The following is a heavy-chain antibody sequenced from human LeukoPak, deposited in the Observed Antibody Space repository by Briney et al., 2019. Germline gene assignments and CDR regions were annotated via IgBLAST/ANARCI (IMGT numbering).Heavy chain of an antibody. J-gene: IGHJ3*02. CDR2: IYYSGST. CDR3: ARDGPMTTDAFDI. CDR1: GGSISSYY. V-gene: IGHV4-59*01. Sequence: SETLSLTCTLSGGSISSYYWSWIRQPPGKGLEWIGYIYYSGSTNYNPSLKSRVTISVDTSKNQFSLKLSSVTAADTAVYCCARDGPMTTDAFDIWGQGTMVTVSP. D-gene: IGHD4-17*01.